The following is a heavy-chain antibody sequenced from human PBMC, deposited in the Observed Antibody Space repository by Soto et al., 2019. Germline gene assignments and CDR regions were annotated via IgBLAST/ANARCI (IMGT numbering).Heavy chain of an antibody. D-gene: IGHD3-3*01. CDR1: GFTFSSYG. CDR3: AKDLLEYDFWEGPFDY. J-gene: IGHJ4*02. Sequence: QVQLVESGGGVVQPGRSLRLSCAASGFTFSSYGMHWVRQAPGKGLEWVAVISYDGSNKYYADSVKGRFTISRDNSKNTLYLQMNSLRAEDTAVYYCAKDLLEYDFWEGPFDYWGQGTLVTVSS. V-gene: IGHV3-30*18. CDR2: ISYDGSNK.